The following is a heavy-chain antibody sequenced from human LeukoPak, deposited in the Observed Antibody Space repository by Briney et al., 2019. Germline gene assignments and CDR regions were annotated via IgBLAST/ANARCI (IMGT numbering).Heavy chain of an antibody. J-gene: IGHJ4*02. D-gene: IGHD5-18*01. Sequence: SVKVSCKASGGAFSSYAISWVRQAPGQGLEWMGRIIPILGIANYAQKFQGRVTITADKSTSTAYMELSSLRSEDTAVYYCARDRRPELRGYRYGNDYWGQGTPVTVSS. V-gene: IGHV1-69*04. CDR1: GGAFSSYA. CDR3: ARDRRPELRGYRYGNDY. CDR2: IIPILGIA.